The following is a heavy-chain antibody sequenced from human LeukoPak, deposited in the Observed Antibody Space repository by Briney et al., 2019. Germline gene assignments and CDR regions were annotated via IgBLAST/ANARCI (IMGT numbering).Heavy chain of an antibody. J-gene: IGHJ6*03. CDR1: GGSLSSYY. CDR3: ASEGNTVTTNYYYYYMDV. D-gene: IGHD4-17*01. Sequence: SETLSLTCTVSGGSLSSYYWSWIRQPAGKGLEWIGRIYTSESTKYNPSLKSRVTMSVDTSKNQFSLKLSSVAAADTAVYYCASEGNTVTTNYYYYYMDVWGKGTTVTVSS. V-gene: IGHV4-4*07. CDR2: IYTSEST.